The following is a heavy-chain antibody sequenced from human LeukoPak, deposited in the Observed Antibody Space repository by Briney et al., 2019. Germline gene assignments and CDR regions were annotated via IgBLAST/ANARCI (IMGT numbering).Heavy chain of an antibody. CDR3: ARSAAGPFYYFDY. Sequence: GGSLRLSCAASGFTFSSYAMHWVRQAPGKGLEWVAVISYDGSNKYYADSVKGRFTISRDNSKNSLYLQMSSLRDEDTAVYYCARSAAGPFYYFDYWGQGTLVTVSS. CDR2: ISYDGSNK. J-gene: IGHJ4*02. D-gene: IGHD6-13*01. CDR1: GFTFSSYA. V-gene: IGHV3-30-3*01.